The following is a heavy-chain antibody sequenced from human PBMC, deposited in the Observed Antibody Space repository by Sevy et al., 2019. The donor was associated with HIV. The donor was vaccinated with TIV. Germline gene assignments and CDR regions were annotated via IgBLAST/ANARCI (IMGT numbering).Heavy chain of an antibody. Sequence: ASVKVSCKASGYTFTGYYMHWVRQAPGQGLEWMGWINPNSGGTNYAQRFQGRVTMTWDTSISTAYMELSRLRSDDTAVYYCARALGAAAAHFDYWGQGTLVTVSS. CDR1: GYTFTGYY. CDR3: ARALGAAAAHFDY. V-gene: IGHV1-2*02. J-gene: IGHJ4*02. D-gene: IGHD6-13*01. CDR2: INPNSGGT.